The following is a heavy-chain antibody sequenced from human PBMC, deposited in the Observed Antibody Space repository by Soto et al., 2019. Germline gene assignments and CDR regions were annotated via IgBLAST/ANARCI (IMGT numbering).Heavy chain of an antibody. D-gene: IGHD4-17*01. J-gene: IGHJ6*02. CDR1: GGTSSSYA. V-gene: IGHV1-69*13. Sequence: ASVKVSCKASGGTSSSYAISWVRQAPGQGLEWMGGIIPIFGTANYAQKFQGRVTITADESTSTAYMELSSLRSEDTAVYYCASGDYSDLHSYYYYGMDVPGQGTTVTLPS. CDR2: IIPIFGTA. CDR3: ASGDYSDLHSYYYYGMDV.